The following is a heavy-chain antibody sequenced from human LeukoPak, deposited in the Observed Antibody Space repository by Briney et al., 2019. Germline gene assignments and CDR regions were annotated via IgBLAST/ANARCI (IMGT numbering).Heavy chain of an antibody. CDR2: ISARGIST. V-gene: IGHV3-23*01. Sequence: HPGGSLRLSCAASGFTFSSSAMSWVRQAPGKGLEWVSSISARGISTYYADSVKGRFTISRDNSKNTLYLQMNSLRGDDIGAYYCAKSFDFSNGHSPILTPFDSWGQGTLVSVSS. CDR3: AKSFDFSNGHSPILTPFDS. J-gene: IGHJ4*02. D-gene: IGHD3-3*01. CDR1: GFTFSSSA.